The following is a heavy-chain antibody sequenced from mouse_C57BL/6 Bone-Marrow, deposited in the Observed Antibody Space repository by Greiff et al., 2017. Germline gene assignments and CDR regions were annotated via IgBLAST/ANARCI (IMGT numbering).Heavy chain of an antibody. D-gene: IGHD2-3*01. V-gene: IGHV7-1*01. CDR3: ARDACHDGYYGDAMDY. CDR2: SRNKANDYTT. CDR1: GFTFSDFY. J-gene: IGHJ4*01. Sequence: EVKLVESGGGLVQSGRSLRLSCATSGFTFSDFYMEWVRPAPGKGLGWIAASRNKANDYTTEYSASVKGRFIVSRDTSQSILYLQMNALRAEDTAIYYGARDACHDGYYGDAMDYWGQGTSVTVSS.